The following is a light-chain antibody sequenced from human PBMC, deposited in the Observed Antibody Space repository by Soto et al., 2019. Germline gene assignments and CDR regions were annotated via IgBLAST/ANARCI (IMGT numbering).Light chain of an antibody. CDR2: AAS. V-gene: IGKV1-27*01. J-gene: IGKJ4*01. CDR1: HDISNY. CDR3: QKYYTTPIT. Sequence: DFQMTQSPSSLSASVGGRVTITCRASHDISNYLAWYQQKPGKAPNLLIYAASTLLSGVPSRFSGSGSGTDFTLTISSLQPEDVATYFCQKYYTTPITFGGGTKVEI.